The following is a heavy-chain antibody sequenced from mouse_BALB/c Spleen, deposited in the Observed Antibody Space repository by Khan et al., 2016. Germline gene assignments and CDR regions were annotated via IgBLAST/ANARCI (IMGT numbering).Heavy chain of an antibody. J-gene: IGHJ3*01. D-gene: IGHD2-14*01. CDR2: INPYNGDT. CDR3: ARGGFRYEFAY. CDR1: GYFFTDYF. Sequence: VQLKQSGPELVKPEASVKISCKASGYFFTDYFMNWVMQSHGKSLEWIGRINPYNGDTFFNQKFKDKATLTVDKSSSTAHMELRSLASEDSAVYFCARGGFRYEFAYWGQGTLVTVSA. V-gene: IGHV1-20*02.